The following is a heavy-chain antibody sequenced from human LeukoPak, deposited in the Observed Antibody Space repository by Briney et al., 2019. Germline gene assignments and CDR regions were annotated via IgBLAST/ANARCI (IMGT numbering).Heavy chain of an antibody. CDR2: INPNSGGT. V-gene: IGHV1-2*02. CDR1: GYTFTGYY. CDR3: ARDYDGYFDY. Sequence: GASVKVSCKASGYTFTGYYMYWVRQAPGQGLEWMGWINPNSGGTNYAQKFQGRVTVTSDMPISTAYMELSRLRSDDTAVYYCARDYDGYFDYWGQGTLVTVSS. J-gene: IGHJ4*02. D-gene: IGHD3-3*01.